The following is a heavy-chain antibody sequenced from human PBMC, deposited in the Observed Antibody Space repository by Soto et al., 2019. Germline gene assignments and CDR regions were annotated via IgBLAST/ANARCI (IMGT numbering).Heavy chain of an antibody. Sequence: ASVKVSCKASGGTFTSYAISWVRQAPGQGLEWMGGIIPNSGGTNYAQKFQGSVTMTRDTSISTAYMELSRLISDDTAVYYCARGDVRVGASFDSWGQGALVTVSS. CDR1: GGTFTSYA. V-gene: IGHV1-2*02. CDR2: IIPNSGGT. J-gene: IGHJ5*01. CDR3: ARGDVRVGASFDS. D-gene: IGHD2-15*01.